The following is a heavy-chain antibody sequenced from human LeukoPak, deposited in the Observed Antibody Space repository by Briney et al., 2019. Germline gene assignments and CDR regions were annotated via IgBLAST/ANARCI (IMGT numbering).Heavy chain of an antibody. D-gene: IGHD2-2*01. CDR2: MNPNSGNT. Sequence: ASVKGSCKASGYTFTSYDINWVRQASGQGLEWMGWMNPNSGNTGYAQKFQGRVTITRNTSISTAYMELSSLRSEDTAVYYCARGMVPAEDAFDIWGQGTMVTVSS. V-gene: IGHV1-8*03. CDR3: ARGMVPAEDAFDI. CDR1: GYTFTSYD. J-gene: IGHJ3*02.